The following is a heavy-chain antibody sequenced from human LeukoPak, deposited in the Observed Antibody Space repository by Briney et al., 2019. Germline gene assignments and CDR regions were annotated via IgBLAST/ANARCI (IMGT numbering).Heavy chain of an antibody. CDR1: GFTFSDYY. J-gene: IGHJ4*02. Sequence: GGSLRLSCAASGFTFSDYYMSWIRQAPGKGLEWVAVIWYDGSNKYYADSVKGRFTISRDNSKNTLYLQMNSLRAEDTAVYYCAKDEYYALDYWGQGTLVTVSS. V-gene: IGHV3-33*06. CDR3: AKDEYYALDY. D-gene: IGHD2-2*01. CDR2: IWYDGSNK.